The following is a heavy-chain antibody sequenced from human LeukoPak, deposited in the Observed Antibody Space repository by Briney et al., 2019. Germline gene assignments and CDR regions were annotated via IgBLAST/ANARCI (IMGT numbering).Heavy chain of an antibody. D-gene: IGHD3-10*01. CDR2: IYYSGST. V-gene: IGHV4-39*07. Sequence: SETLSLTCTVSGGSISSSSYYWGWIRQPPGKGLEWIGSIYYSGSTYYNPSLKSRVTISVDTSKNQFSLKLSSVTAADTAVYYCARVAGRSGSYNYYYYYMDVWGKGTTVTISS. J-gene: IGHJ6*03. CDR1: GGSISSSSYY. CDR3: ARVAGRSGSYNYYYYYMDV.